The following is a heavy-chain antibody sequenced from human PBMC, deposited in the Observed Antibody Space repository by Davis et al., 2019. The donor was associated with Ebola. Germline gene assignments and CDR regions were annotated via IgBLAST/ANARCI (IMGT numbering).Heavy chain of an antibody. CDR3: AKDWGYSFDY. CDR2: ISGTSTYT. D-gene: IGHD3-16*01. CDR1: GFTFSSFA. J-gene: IGHJ4*02. Sequence: AGSLTLSCAASGFTFSSFAMSWVRQAPGKGLEWVSTISGTSTYTYYSDSVKGRFTNYRANSKNTLYLQMNSLRAEDTAVYYCAKDWGYSFDYWGQGTLVTVSS. V-gene: IGHV3-23*01.